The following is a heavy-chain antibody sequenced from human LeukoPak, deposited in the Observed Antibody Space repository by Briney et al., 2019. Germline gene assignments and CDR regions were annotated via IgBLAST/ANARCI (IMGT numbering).Heavy chain of an antibody. CDR2: INADGSST. CDR1: GFTFSNYW. J-gene: IGHJ4*02. CDR3: ARGLGYCTSTTCLLPFDY. V-gene: IGHV3-74*01. Sequence: GGSLRLSCAASGFTFSNYWMHWVRQAPGKGLVWVSRINADGSSTSNADSVKGRFTISRDNAKNTLYLQMNSLRAEDTAMYYCARGLGYCTSTTCLLPFDYWGQGTLVTVSS. D-gene: IGHD2-2*01.